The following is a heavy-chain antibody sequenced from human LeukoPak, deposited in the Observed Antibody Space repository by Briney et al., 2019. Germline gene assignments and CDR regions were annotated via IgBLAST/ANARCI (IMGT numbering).Heavy chain of an antibody. CDR3: ARHLYYDILTGYYYFDY. D-gene: IGHD3-9*01. Sequence: SVKVSCKASGGTFSRYAISWVRQAPGQGLEWMGGIFPIFGTANYAQKFQGRVTITADESTSTAYMELSSLRSEDTAVYYCARHLYYDILTGYYYFDYWGQGTLVTVSS. J-gene: IGHJ4*02. CDR1: GGTFSRYA. V-gene: IGHV1-69*01. CDR2: IFPIFGTA.